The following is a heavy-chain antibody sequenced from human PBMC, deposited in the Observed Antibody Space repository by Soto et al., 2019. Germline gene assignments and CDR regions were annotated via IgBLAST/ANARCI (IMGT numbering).Heavy chain of an antibody. CDR3: ARHVHSSGNEAFDY. Sequence: SETLSLTCTVSGGSISSYYWSWIRQPPGKGLEWIGYIYYSGRTSYNPSLKSRITVSLDKSKNQFSLSLSSATAADTAVYYCARHVHSSGNEAFDYWGQGTLVTVSS. D-gene: IGHD1-1*01. V-gene: IGHV4-59*08. CDR1: GGSISSYY. CDR2: IYYSGRT. J-gene: IGHJ4*02.